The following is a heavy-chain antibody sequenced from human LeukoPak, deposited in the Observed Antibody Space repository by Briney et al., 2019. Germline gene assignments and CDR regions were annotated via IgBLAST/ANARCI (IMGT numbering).Heavy chain of an antibody. CDR3: ASPMVRGVNPRDH. V-gene: IGHV3-7*01. Sequence: GGSLRLSCAASGFTFSSYWMSWVRQAPGKGLEWVANIKQDGSEKYYVDSVKGRFTISRDNAKNSLYLQMNSLRAEDTAVYYCASPMVRGVNPRDHWGQGTLVTVSS. D-gene: IGHD3-10*01. J-gene: IGHJ4*02. CDR1: GFTFSSYW. CDR2: IKQDGSEK.